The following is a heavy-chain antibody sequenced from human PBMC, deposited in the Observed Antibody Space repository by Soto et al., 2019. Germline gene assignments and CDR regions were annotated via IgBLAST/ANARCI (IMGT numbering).Heavy chain of an antibody. J-gene: IGHJ5*02. CDR2: IWYDGHKE. CDR3: ARERAVDYYRWFHP. D-gene: IGHD3-10*01. CDR1: GFICSNYG. Sequence: QVQLVEAGGGVVQPEKSLRLSCAASGFICSNYGMHWVRQAPGKGLEWVAVIWYDGHKEYYADSVKGRFIISRDNSRNTVYLQMNSLRAEDTAVYYCARERAVDYYRWFHPWGQGTLVTVSS. V-gene: IGHV3-33*01.